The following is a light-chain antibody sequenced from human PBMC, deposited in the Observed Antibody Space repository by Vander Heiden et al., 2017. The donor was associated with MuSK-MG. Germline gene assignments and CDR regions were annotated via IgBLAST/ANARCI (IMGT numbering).Light chain of an antibody. J-gene: IGLJ2*01. CDR3: QAGDSSTDVV. V-gene: IGLV3-1*01. Sequence: SYELTQPPSVSVSPGQTASITCSGDQVGDKYACWYQQKPGQYPVLVIYQDSKRPSGIPERFSGSNSGNTATLTISGTQAMDEADYYCQAGDSSTDVVFGGGTKLTVL. CDR2: QDS. CDR1: QVGDKY.